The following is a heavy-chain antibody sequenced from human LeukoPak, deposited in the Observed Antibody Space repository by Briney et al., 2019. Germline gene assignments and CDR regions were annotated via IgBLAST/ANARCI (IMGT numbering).Heavy chain of an antibody. Sequence: GGSLRLSCAASGFIFRNYWMSWVRQAPGKGLAWVAKIKQDGCEKHYVDPVKGRFTISRDNAKNSLYLQMNSLRAEDTAVYYCAREGPVVIPTTPSSSYYYYMDVWGKGTTVTVSS. CDR2: IKQDGCEK. D-gene: IGHD2-2*01. J-gene: IGHJ6*03. V-gene: IGHV3-7*01. CDR3: AREGPVVIPTTPSSSYYYYMDV. CDR1: GFIFRNYW.